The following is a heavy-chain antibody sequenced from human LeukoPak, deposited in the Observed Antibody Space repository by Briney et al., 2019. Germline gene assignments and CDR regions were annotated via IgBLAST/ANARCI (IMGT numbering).Heavy chain of an antibody. J-gene: IGHJ6*02. Sequence: KPSETLSLTCTVSGGSISRSGYYWGWIRQPPGKGLEWIGSIYYSGSTYYNPSLKSRVTISVDTSKNQFSLKLSSVTAADTAVYYCARVPYDILTGSTYYYGMDVWGQGTTVTVSS. CDR2: IYYSGST. V-gene: IGHV4-39*07. D-gene: IGHD3-9*01. CDR3: ARVPYDILTGSTYYYGMDV. CDR1: GGSISRSGYY.